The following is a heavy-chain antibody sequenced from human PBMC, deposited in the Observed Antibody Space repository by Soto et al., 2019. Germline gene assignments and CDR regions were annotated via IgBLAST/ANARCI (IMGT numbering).Heavy chain of an antibody. J-gene: IGHJ4*02. Sequence: GSLRLSCAASGFTFSSYAMSWVRQAPGKGLEWVSAISGSGGSTYYADSVKGRFTISRDNSKNTLYLQMNSLRAEDTAVYYCAKRVGELWWGYCFDYWGQGTLVTVSS. CDR2: ISGSGGST. CDR3: AKRVGELWWGYCFDY. V-gene: IGHV3-23*01. D-gene: IGHD3-10*01. CDR1: GFTFSSYA.